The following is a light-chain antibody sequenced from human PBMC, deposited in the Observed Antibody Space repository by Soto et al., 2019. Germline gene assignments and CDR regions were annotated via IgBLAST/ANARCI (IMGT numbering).Light chain of an antibody. CDR3: QKYNSAPLT. J-gene: IGKJ4*01. CDR1: QGIGIY. V-gene: IGKV1-27*01. CDR2: AES. Sequence: DIPMTQSPSSLSASLGDRVTITCRASQGIGIYLAWFQQRPGKVPKLLIYAESTLQSGVPSRFSGSGSGTDFTLTISSLQPEDVATYYCQKYNSAPLTFGGGTRVEIK.